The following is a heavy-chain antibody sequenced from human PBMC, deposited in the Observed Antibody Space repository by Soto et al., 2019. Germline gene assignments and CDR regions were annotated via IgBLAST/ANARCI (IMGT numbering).Heavy chain of an antibody. CDR3: AKSGGRLVEENNWFDP. Sequence: EVQLVASGGDLVQPGRSLRLSCATAGFDFPDYAMHWVRQMPGKGREWVSSISWNSLSMVYADSVKGRFTISRDNAQNILYLQMSSLRPEDTACYSCAKSGGRLVEENNWFDPWGQGTLVTVSS. CDR1: GFDFPDYA. J-gene: IGHJ5*02. CDR2: ISWNSLSM. V-gene: IGHV3-9*01. D-gene: IGHD1-1*01.